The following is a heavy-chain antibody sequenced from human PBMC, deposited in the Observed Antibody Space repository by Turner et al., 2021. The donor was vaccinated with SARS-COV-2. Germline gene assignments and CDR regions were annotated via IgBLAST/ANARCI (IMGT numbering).Heavy chain of an antibody. J-gene: IGHJ6*02. D-gene: IGHD3-10*01. V-gene: IGHV3-48*01. Sequence: EVQLVESGGGLEQPGGSRRLSGAASGFTFSSYSMNWVRQAPGKGLEWVSFISKSTISIADAYSVRGRFTISRDNVDNSLYLQMNSLRAEDTAVYYCAREITASTYAMDVWGQGTTVTVSS. CDR2: ISKSTISI. CDR3: AREITASTYAMDV. CDR1: GFTFSSYS.